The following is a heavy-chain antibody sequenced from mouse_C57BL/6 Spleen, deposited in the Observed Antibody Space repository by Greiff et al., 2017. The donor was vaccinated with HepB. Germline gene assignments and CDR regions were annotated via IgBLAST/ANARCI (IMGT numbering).Heavy chain of an antibody. V-gene: IGHV1-81*01. D-gene: IGHD2-10*02. CDR1: GYTFTSYG. Sequence: QVQLQQSGAELARPGASVKLSCKASGYTFTSYGISWVKQRTGQGLEWIGEIYPRSGNTYYNEKFKGKATRTADKSSSTAYMELRSLTSEDSAVYFCARWGYDGAMDYWGQGTSVTVSS. CDR3: ARWGYDGAMDY. CDR2: IYPRSGNT. J-gene: IGHJ4*01.